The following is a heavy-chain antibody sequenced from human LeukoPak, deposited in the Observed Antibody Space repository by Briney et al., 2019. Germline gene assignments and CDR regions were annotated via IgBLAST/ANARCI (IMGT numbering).Heavy chain of an antibody. D-gene: IGHD6-19*01. CDR2: ISYDGSNK. J-gene: IGHJ4*02. CDR3: ALSRSGWYGPYFDY. V-gene: IGHV3-30*04. CDR1: GFTFSSYA. Sequence: GGSLRLSCAASGFTFSSYAMHWVRQAPGKGLEWVAVISYDGSNKYYADSVKGRFTISRDNSKNTLYLQMNSLRAEDTAVYYCALSRSGWYGPYFDYWGQGTLVTVSS.